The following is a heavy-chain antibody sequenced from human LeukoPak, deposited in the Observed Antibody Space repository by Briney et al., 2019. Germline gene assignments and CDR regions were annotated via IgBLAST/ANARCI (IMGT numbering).Heavy chain of an antibody. V-gene: IGHV4-59*01. J-gene: IGHJ4*02. D-gene: IGHD3-22*01. CDR2: IYYSGST. CDR1: GGSISSYY. Sequence: SGTLSLTCTVSGGSISSYYWSWIRQPPGKGLEWIGYIYYSGSTNYNPSLKSRVTISVDTSKNQFSLKLSSVTAADTAVYYCAREKNYYDSSGYLDYWGQETLVTVSS. CDR3: AREKNYYDSSGYLDY.